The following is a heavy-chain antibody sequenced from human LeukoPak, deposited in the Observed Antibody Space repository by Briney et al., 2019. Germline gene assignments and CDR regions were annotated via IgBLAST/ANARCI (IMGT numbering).Heavy chain of an antibody. J-gene: IGHJ6*02. Sequence: ASVKVSCKASGYTFTSYDINWVRQATGQGLEWMGWMNPNSGNTGYAQKFQGRVTMTRNTSISTAYMELSSLRSEDTAVYYCARFDSSENHYYGMDVWGQGTTVTVSS. CDR2: MNPNSGNT. V-gene: IGHV1-8*01. CDR1: GYTFTSYD. D-gene: IGHD3-22*01. CDR3: ARFDSSENHYYGMDV.